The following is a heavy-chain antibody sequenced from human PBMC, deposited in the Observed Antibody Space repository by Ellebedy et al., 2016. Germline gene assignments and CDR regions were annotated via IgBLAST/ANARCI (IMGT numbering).Heavy chain of an antibody. Sequence: GGSLRLSXAASGFTFDDYAMHWVRQAPGKGLEWVSGISWNSGSIGYADSVKGRFTISRDNSKNTLYLQMNSLRAEDTAVYYCARGRFYYGSGSLNWFDPWGQGTLVTVSS. CDR3: ARGRFYYGSGSLNWFDP. CDR1: GFTFDDYA. V-gene: IGHV3-9*01. J-gene: IGHJ5*02. D-gene: IGHD3-10*01. CDR2: ISWNSGSI.